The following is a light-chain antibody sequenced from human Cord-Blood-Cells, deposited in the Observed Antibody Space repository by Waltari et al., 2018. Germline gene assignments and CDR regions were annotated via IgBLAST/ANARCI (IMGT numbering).Light chain of an antibody. V-gene: IGKV1-27*01. CDR2: AAS. CDR1: QGISNY. CDR3: QKYNSAPWT. Sequence: DIQITQSPSPLSASVGDRVTITCRASQGISNYLAWYQQKPGKVPKLLSYAASTLQSGVPSRFSGSGSGTDFTLTISSLQPEDVATYYCQKYNSAPWTFGQGTKVEIK. J-gene: IGKJ1*01.